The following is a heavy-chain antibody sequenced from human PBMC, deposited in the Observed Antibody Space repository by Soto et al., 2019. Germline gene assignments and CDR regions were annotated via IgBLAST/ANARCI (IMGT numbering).Heavy chain of an antibody. CDR1: GFTVSSNY. J-gene: IGHJ2*01. V-gene: IGHV3-66*01. Sequence: VPLVESGGGLVQPGGSLRLSCAASGFTVSSNYMSWVRQAPGKGLEWVSVIYGGGSTYYADSVKGRFTISRDNSRNTLYLQMNSLRAEDTAVYYCARENAGRWYWYFDLWGRGTLVTVSS. CDR3: ARENAGRWYWYFDL. D-gene: IGHD4-17*01. CDR2: IYGGGST.